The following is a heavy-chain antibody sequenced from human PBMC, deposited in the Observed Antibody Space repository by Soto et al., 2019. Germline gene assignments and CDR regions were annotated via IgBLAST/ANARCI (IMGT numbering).Heavy chain of an antibody. CDR2: ISWNSGTI. Sequence: EVQVVESGGGSVQPGRSLRLACAASGFSFDDYAIHWLRQAPGKGLVWVSGISWNSGTIGYADSVKGRFTISRDNAKNAMYLQMNSLRAEDTALYDCAKSKCCTANGMCVWGHGSTVIVSS. CDR1: GFSFDDYA. CDR3: AKSKCCTANGMCV. V-gene: IGHV3-9*01. J-gene: IGHJ6*02. D-gene: IGHD2-21*02.